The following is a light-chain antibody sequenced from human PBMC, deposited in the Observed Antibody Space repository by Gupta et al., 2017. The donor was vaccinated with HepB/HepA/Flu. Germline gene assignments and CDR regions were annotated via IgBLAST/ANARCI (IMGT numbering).Light chain of an antibody. CDR2: HDT. CDR1: NLGDKY. V-gene: IGLV3-1*01. CDR3: QAWDSSTAVVV. J-gene: IGLJ1*01. Sequence: SYELTQPPSVPVSPGQTASITCSGDNLGDKYACWYQQRPGQSPVLVIYHDTKRPSGIPERFSGSNSGNTATLTISGTQALDEADYYCQAWDSSTAVVVFGTGTKLTVL.